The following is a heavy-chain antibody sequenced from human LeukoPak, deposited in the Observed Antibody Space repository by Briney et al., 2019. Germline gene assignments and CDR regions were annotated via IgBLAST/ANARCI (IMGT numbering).Heavy chain of an antibody. CDR1: GGSISSGSYY. V-gene: IGHV4-61*02. J-gene: IGHJ3*02. Sequence: SETLSLTCTVSGGSISSGSYYWSWIRQPAGKGLEWIGRIYTSGSTNYNPSLKSRVTISVDTSKNQCSLKLSSVTAADTAVYYCASGEVVAPTMGAFDIWGQGTMVTVSS. D-gene: IGHD2-2*01. CDR3: ASGEVVAPTMGAFDI. CDR2: IYTSGST.